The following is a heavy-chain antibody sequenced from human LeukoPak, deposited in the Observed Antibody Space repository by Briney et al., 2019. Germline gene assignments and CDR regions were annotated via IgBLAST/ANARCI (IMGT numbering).Heavy chain of an antibody. CDR3: ARDRGWLQSDY. D-gene: IGHD5-24*01. CDR1: GFTLSNFW. V-gene: IGHV3-7*03. Sequence: PGGSLRLSCATSGFTLSNFWMSWVRQAPGKGLEWVADINQDGSQKYYRDSVKGRFTISRDNAKNSLYLEMNRLSAEDTAVYYCARDRGWLQSDYWGQGALVTVSS. J-gene: IGHJ4*02. CDR2: INQDGSQK.